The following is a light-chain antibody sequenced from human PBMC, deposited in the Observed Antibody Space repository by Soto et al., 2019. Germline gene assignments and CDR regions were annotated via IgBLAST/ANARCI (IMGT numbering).Light chain of an antibody. J-gene: IGKJ1*01. Sequence: DIQMTQSPSTLSASVVDRVTITCRASQSINSWLAWYQQKPGKAPKLLIYKASSLESGVPSRFSGSGSGTEFTLTISSLQPDDFATYYCQQYNSYSTFGQGTTGDIK. CDR3: QQYNSYST. CDR1: QSINSW. CDR2: KAS. V-gene: IGKV1-5*03.